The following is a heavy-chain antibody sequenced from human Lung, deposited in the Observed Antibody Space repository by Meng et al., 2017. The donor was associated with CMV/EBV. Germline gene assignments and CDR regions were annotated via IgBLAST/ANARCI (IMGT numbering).Heavy chain of an antibody. V-gene: IGHV3-7*01. D-gene: IGHD3-9*01. Sequence: GESLKISCAASGFTFSSYWMSWVRQAPGKGLEWVANIKQDGSEKYYVDSVKGRFTIYRDNAKNSLYLQMNSLRAEDTAVYYCARDRYFDWLGDAFDIWGQGXMVTVSS. CDR1: GFTFSSYW. CDR3: ARDRYFDWLGDAFDI. CDR2: IKQDGSEK. J-gene: IGHJ3*02.